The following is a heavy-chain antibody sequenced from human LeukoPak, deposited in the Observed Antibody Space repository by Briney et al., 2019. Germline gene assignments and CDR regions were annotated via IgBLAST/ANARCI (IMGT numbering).Heavy chain of an antibody. V-gene: IGHV4-30-4*08. CDR3: ARGPTTVTIVYYYCMDV. CDR1: GGSISSGDYY. CDR2: IYYSGST. D-gene: IGHD4-11*01. Sequence: PSETLSLTCTVSGGSISSGDYYWSWIRQPPGKGLEWIGYIYYSGSTYYNPSLKSRVTISVDTSKNQFSLKLSSVTAADTAVYYCARGPTTVTIVYYYCMDVWGKGTTVTVSS. J-gene: IGHJ6*03.